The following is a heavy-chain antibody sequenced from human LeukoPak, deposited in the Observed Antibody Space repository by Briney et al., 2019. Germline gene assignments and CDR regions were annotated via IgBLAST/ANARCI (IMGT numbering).Heavy chain of an antibody. CDR1: GYTFTGYY. CDR2: INPNSGGT. V-gene: IGHV1-2*02. Sequence: ASVKVSCKASGYTFTGYYMHWVRQAPGKGLEWMGWINPNSGGTNYAHKFQGRVTMTRDKSISTAYMELSRLRSDDTAVYSCARGVVGGRVVTVTYFAYCGEGALVTVSS. CDR3: ARGVVGGRVVTVTYFAY. D-gene: IGHD2-2*01. J-gene: IGHJ4*02.